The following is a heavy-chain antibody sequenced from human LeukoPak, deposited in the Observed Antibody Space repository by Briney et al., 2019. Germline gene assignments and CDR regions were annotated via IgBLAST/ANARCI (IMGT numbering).Heavy chain of an antibody. Sequence: SETLCLTCTVSGNSISGTGYYWGWVRQPPGKGLGCVGTIYYNGSTYYNPSPNPRVTISVDTSNNQFSLQLTSVPAADTAVYYCARDTWNYWFDPWGQRTVVTVSS. CDR1: GNSISGTGYY. V-gene: IGHV4-39*01. J-gene: IGHJ5*02. CDR3: ARDTWNYWFDP. CDR2: IYYNGST. D-gene: IGHD1-7*01.